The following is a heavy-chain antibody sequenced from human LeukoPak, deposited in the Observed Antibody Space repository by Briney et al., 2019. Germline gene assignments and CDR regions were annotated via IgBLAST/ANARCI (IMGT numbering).Heavy chain of an antibody. CDR3: ARGTDDYIVATTSFEY. CDR1: GGTFSTYV. Sequence: EASVKVSCKASGGTFSTYVISWVRQAPGQGLEWLGGIIPIIGTANYAQKFQGRVTITADEPTRTAYMELTTLRSEDTAVYYCARGTDDYIVATTSFEYWGQGTLVTVSS. J-gene: IGHJ4*02. V-gene: IGHV1-69*13. CDR2: IIPIIGTA. D-gene: IGHD5-12*01.